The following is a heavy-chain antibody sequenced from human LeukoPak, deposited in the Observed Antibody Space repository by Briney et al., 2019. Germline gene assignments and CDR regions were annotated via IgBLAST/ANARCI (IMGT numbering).Heavy chain of an antibody. V-gene: IGHV3-30*02. J-gene: IGHJ4*02. Sequence: PGGSLRLSCAASGFTFSSYGMHWVRQAPGKGLEWVAFIRYDGSNKYYADSVKGRFTISRDNSKNTLYLQMSSLRAEDTAVYYCAKEVYDSSGFDYWGQGTLVTVSS. CDR3: AKEVYDSSGFDY. D-gene: IGHD3-22*01. CDR2: IRYDGSNK. CDR1: GFTFSSYG.